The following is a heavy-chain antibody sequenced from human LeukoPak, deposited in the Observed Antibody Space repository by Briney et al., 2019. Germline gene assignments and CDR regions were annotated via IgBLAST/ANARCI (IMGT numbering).Heavy chain of an antibody. V-gene: IGHV4-31*03. D-gene: IGHD5-24*01. J-gene: IGHJ4*02. CDR2: FYYSGNT. Sequence: SETLSLLCSVSGGFISSGGYFWSWSRRPPGKVVGWIGYFYYSGNTYYEASLKSRVTISVDKSKNKLSLQLNTVSVADTAVYYCPRVSVWLQPFDYWGQGTLGTVSS. CDR1: GGFISSGGYF. CDR3: PRVSVWLQPFDY.